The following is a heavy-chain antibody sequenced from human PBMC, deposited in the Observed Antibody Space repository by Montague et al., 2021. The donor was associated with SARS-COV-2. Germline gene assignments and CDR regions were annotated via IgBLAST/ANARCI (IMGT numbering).Heavy chain of an antibody. CDR1: GFSLRTAGTC. Sequence: PALVKPTQTLTLTCTFSGFSLRTAGTCVSWIRQPPGKAPQWLARIDWDGDKYYSRTLVTRVSISTDTAKTQVVLTMTNVDPMDTATYYCARLSGVAPRCYYEGMDVWGQGTAVTVSS. CDR3: ARLSGVAPRCYYEGMDV. CDR2: IDWDGDK. D-gene: IGHD7-27*01. V-gene: IGHV2-70*11. J-gene: IGHJ6*02.